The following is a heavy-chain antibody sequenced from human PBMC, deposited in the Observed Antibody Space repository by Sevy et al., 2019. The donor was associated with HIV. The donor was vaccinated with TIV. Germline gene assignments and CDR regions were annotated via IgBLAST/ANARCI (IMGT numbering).Heavy chain of an antibody. V-gene: IGHV3-21*06. D-gene: IGHD3-22*01. Sequence: LGGSLRLSCIASGFSFDTYSMNWVRQTPGQGLEWVSSISSGSSYIYYADSVKGRFTISRDNAKNSLSLEMNSLRVEDTAIYYCARDDYDTTPCAFDVWGQGTMVTVSS. CDR3: ARDDYDTTPCAFDV. CDR2: ISSGSSYI. J-gene: IGHJ3*01. CDR1: GFSFDTYS.